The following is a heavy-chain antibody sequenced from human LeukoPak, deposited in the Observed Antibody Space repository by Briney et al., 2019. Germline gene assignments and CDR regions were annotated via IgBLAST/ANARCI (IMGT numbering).Heavy chain of an antibody. CDR2: IYPGDSDT. Sequence: GESLKISCKGSGYSFTSYWIGWVRQMPGKGLEWMGIIYPGDSDTRYSPSFQGQVTISADKSISTAYLQWSSLKASDTAMYYCARTGITGTKRCYYYYMDVWGKGTTVTVSS. V-gene: IGHV5-51*01. D-gene: IGHD1-7*01. CDR3: ARTGITGTKRCYYYYMDV. CDR1: GYSFTSYW. J-gene: IGHJ6*03.